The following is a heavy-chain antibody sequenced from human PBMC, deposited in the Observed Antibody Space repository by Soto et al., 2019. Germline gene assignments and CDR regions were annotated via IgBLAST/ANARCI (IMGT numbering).Heavy chain of an antibody. Sequence: QVHLQASGPGLVKPSETLSLTCSVSGRSVSRGSSYWSWIRQPPGKGLEWIGPVFFNGNTEYNPYLMYRVTLSIHTSTKQFSLSPTSVTAADTAVFYCSMGGEWMGWFDSRGEGTLGSVSS. CDR3: SMGGEWMGWFDS. V-gene: IGHV4-61*01. CDR2: VFFNGNT. J-gene: IGHJ5*01. D-gene: IGHD3-16*01. CDR1: GRSVSRGSSY.